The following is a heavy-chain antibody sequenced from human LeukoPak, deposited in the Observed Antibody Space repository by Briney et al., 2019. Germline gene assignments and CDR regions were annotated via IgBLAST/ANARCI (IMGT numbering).Heavy chain of an antibody. Sequence: ASVKVSCKASGYTFTGYYMHWVRQAPGQGLEWMGRINPNSGGTNYAQKFQGRVTMTRDTSISTAYMELSRLRSDDTAVYYCARDVTVYYDSSGSSIDYWGQATLVTVSS. D-gene: IGHD3-22*01. V-gene: IGHV1-2*06. CDR2: INPNSGGT. CDR3: ARDVTVYYDSSGSSIDY. CDR1: GYTFTGYY. J-gene: IGHJ4*02.